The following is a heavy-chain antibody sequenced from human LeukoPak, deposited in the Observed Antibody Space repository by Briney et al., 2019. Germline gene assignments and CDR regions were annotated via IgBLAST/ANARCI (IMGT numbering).Heavy chain of an antibody. CDR2: IYHSGST. J-gene: IGHJ4*02. Sequence: PSETLSLACAVSGYSISSGYYWGWIRQPPGKGLEWIGSIYHSGSTYYNPSLKSRVTISVDTSKNQFSLKLSSVTAADTAVYYCARTHQRITIFGVAHFDYWGQGTLVTVSS. D-gene: IGHD3-3*01. CDR1: GYSISSGYY. CDR3: ARTHQRITIFGVAHFDY. V-gene: IGHV4-38-2*01.